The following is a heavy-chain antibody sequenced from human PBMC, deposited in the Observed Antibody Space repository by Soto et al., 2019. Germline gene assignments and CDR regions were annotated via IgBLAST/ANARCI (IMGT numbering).Heavy chain of an antibody. Sequence: PSETLSLTCTVSGGSISSRGYYWGWMRQPPGRGWEWIGTIYFSGSTYYNPSLKSRVTMSVDTSKNQFSLKLSSVTAADTAVYYCARDVPAGGLAKTIQDDAFDIWGQGTMVTVSS. J-gene: IGHJ3*02. CDR1: GGSISSRGYY. CDR3: ARDVPAGGLAKTIQDDAFDI. CDR2: IYFSGST. V-gene: IGHV4-39*02. D-gene: IGHD2-15*01.